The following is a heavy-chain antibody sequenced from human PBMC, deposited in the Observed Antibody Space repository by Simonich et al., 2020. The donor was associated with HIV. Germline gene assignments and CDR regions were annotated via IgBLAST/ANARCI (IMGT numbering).Heavy chain of an antibody. CDR1: GYTFTGYY. CDR3: ARERGYCASGVCYHYYMDV. J-gene: IGHJ6*03. D-gene: IGHD2-8*01. CDR2: INPNVRVT. V-gene: IGHV1-2*02. Sequence: QVQLVQSGAEVKKPGASVKVSCKASGYTFTGYYIHWVRQAPGHGLEWMGWINPNVRVTNYPQKVQGRVTMTRDTSINTAYMELSGLSSDDTAVYYCARERGYCASGVCYHYYMDVWGRGTTVTVSS.